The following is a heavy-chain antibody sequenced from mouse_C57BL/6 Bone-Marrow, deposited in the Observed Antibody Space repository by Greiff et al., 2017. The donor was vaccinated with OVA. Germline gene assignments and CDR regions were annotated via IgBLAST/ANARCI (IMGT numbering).Heavy chain of an antibody. CDR3: ARLELGEAY. D-gene: IGHD4-1*01. J-gene: IGHJ3*01. CDR2: IDPSDSYT. Sequence: VKLMESGAELVMPGASVKLSCKASGYTFTSYWMHWVKQRPGQGLEWIGEIDPSDSYTNYNQKFKGKSTLTVDKSSSTAYMQLSSLTSEDSAVYYCARLELGEAYWGQGTLVTVSA. V-gene: IGHV1-69*01. CDR1: GYTFTSYW.